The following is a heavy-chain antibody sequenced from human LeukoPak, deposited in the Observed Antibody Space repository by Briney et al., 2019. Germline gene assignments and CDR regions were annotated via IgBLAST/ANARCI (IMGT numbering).Heavy chain of an antibody. CDR3: AKRGPIVGAAFDY. J-gene: IGHJ4*02. CDR1: GFTFSSYG. Sequence: PGGSLRLSCAASGFTFSSYGMHWVRQAPGKGLEWVAVISYDGSNKYYADSVKGRFTISRDTSKNTLYLQMNSLRAEDTAVYYCAKRGPIVGAAFDYWGQGTLVTVSS. CDR2: ISYDGSNK. D-gene: IGHD1-26*01. V-gene: IGHV3-30*18.